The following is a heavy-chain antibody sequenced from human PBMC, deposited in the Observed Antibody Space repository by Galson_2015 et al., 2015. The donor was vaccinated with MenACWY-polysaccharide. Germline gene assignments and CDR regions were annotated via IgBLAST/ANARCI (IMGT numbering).Heavy chain of an antibody. J-gene: IGHJ4*02. V-gene: IGHV1-69*02. CDR2: IIPILGIA. CDR1: GGTFSSYT. Sequence: SVKVSCKASGGTFSSYTISWVRQAPGQGLEWMGRIIPILGIANYAQKFQGRVTITADKSTSTAYMELSSLRSEDTAVYYCARGRWGGDGYKDYWGQGTLVTVSS. CDR3: ARGRWGGDGYKDY. D-gene: IGHD5-24*01.